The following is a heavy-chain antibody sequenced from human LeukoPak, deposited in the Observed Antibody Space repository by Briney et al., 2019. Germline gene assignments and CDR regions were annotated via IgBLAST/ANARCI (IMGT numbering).Heavy chain of an antibody. J-gene: IGHJ4*02. CDR3: ARDQDSIGYGENLY. V-gene: IGHV1-46*01. CDR2: INPSGGGT. Sequence: GASVKVSCKASAYTFTDYYVHWVRQAPGQGLEWMGRINPSGGGTSYAQKFQGRVTMTRDMSTSTVYMELSSLRSEDTAVYYCARDQDSIGYGENLYWGQGILVTVSS. CDR1: AYTFTDYY. D-gene: IGHD5-18*01.